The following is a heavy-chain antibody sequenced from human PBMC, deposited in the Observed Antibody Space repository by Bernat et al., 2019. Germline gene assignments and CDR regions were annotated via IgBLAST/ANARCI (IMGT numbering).Heavy chain of an antibody. D-gene: IGHD6-13*01. CDR2: IKQDGSEK. V-gene: IGHV3-7*01. J-gene: IGHJ4*02. CDR3: ASWYSSSWYDYFDY. CDR1: GFTFGSYW. Sequence: EVQLVESGGGLVQPGGSLRLSCAASGFTFGSYWMSWVRQAPGKGLKWVAHIKQDGSEKYYVDSVKGRFTMPRDNAKNSLYLQMNSLRAEDTAVYYCASWYSSSWYDYFDYWGQGTLVTVPS.